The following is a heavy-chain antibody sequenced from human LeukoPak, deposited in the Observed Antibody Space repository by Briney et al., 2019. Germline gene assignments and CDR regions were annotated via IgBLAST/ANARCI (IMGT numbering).Heavy chain of an antibody. J-gene: IGHJ4*02. D-gene: IGHD7-27*01. CDR3: ARGRHWGAGADY. V-gene: IGHV6-1*01. CDR1: GDSVSSNSAA. Sequence: SQTLSLTCAISGDSVSSNSAAWNWIRQSPSRGLEWLGRTYYRSKWYNDYAVSVKSRITINPDTSRNQFSLKVSSVTAADTAVYYCARGRHWGAGADYWGQGTLVTVSS. CDR2: TYYRSKWYN.